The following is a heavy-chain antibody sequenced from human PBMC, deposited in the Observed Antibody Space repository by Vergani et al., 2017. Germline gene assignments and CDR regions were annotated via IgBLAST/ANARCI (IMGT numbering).Heavy chain of an antibody. V-gene: IGHV4-59*06. CDR1: GGSISSYY. CDR2: IYYSGST. Sequence: QVQLQESGPGLVKPSETLSLTCTVSGGSISSYYWSWIRQHPGKGLEWIGYIYYSGSTYYNPSLKSRVTISVDTSKNQFSLKLSSVTAADTAVYYCARDLRPGGYDPNYYGMDVWGQGTTVTVSS. D-gene: IGHD5-12*01. J-gene: IGHJ6*02. CDR3: ARDLRPGGYDPNYYGMDV.